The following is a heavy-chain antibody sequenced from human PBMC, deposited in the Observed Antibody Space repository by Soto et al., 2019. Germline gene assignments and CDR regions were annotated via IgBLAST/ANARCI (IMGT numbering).Heavy chain of an antibody. CDR2: IYDSGST. J-gene: IGHJ4*02. Sequence: SETLSLTCTVSGGSISSYYWSWIRQPPGKGLEWIGYIYDSGSTDYNPSLKSRVTISVDTSKKHFSLKLSSVTAADTAVYYCARHATNRIPGFDYWGQGTLVTVSS. CDR3: ARHATNRIPGFDY. D-gene: IGHD3-10*01. V-gene: IGHV4-59*08. CDR1: GGSISSYY.